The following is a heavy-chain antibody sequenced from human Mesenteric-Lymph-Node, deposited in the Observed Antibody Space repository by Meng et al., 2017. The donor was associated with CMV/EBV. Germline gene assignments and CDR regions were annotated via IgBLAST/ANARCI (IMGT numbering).Heavy chain of an antibody. J-gene: IGHJ4*02. CDR3: ARHQRWLKSEGGFNY. V-gene: IGHV4-34*01. CDR2: INHSGRT. CDR1: GGSFSCYY. Sequence: LQKAVAALCHPPETPTLPCAVYGGSFSCYYWGRIRQPPGKGLEWIGEINHSGRTNYNPSLKSRVTISVDTSKNQFSLKLSSVTAADTAVYYCARHQRWLKSEGGFNYWGQGTLVTVSS. D-gene: IGHD4-23*01.